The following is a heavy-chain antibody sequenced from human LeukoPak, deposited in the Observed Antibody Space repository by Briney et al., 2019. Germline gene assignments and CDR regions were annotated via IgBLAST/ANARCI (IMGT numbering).Heavy chain of an antibody. Sequence: PSGTLSLTCAVYGGSLSGYYWSWIRQPPAKGLEWIGEINHSGSTNYNPSLKSRVTISVDTSKNQFSLKLSSVTAADTAVYYCARGPRITMVRGVLAHYYYYMDVWGKGTTVTVSS. D-gene: IGHD3-10*01. CDR1: GGSLSGYY. CDR2: INHSGST. CDR3: ARGPRITMVRGVLAHYYYYMDV. J-gene: IGHJ6*03. V-gene: IGHV4-34*01.